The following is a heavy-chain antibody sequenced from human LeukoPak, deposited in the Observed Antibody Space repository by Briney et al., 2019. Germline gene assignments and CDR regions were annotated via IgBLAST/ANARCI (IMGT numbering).Heavy chain of an antibody. Sequence: SETLSLTCAVYGGSFSGYYWSWIRQPPGKGLEWIGEINHSGSTNYNPSLKSRVTISVDTSKNQFSLKLSSATAADTAVYYCARTKKVVTMVRGVIYYFDYWGQGTLVTVSS. CDR2: INHSGST. CDR1: GGSFSGYY. CDR3: ARTKKVVTMVRGVIYYFDY. J-gene: IGHJ4*02. D-gene: IGHD3-10*01. V-gene: IGHV4-34*01.